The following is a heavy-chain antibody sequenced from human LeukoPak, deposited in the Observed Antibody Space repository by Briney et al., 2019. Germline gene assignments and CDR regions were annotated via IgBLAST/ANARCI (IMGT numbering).Heavy chain of an antibody. V-gene: IGHV4-4*07. Sequence: SETLSLTCDVSGGSVRSYWWGWVRQPAGKGLEWIGRVYPTGSTRFNPSLKSRLTMSMDTSTNQFSMKLTSVTAADTAVYFCARQGYTVSYYFLDYWSQGTLVTVSS. CDR3: ARQGYTVSYYFLDY. CDR2: VYPTGST. CDR1: GGSVRSYW. J-gene: IGHJ4*02. D-gene: IGHD1-26*01.